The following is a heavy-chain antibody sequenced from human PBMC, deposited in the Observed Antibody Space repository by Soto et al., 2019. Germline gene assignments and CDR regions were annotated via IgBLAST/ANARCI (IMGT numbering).Heavy chain of an antibody. D-gene: IGHD1-20*01. CDR1: GFTFSIYN. J-gene: IGHJ4*02. Sequence: VQLLESGGGLVQPGGSLRLSCVASGFTFSIYNMNWVRQAPGKGLEWVSVITGSGDYKNYADPVKGRFTISRDNSKNTLYLQMNSLRAEDTAVYFCARRITSSFDYWGQGTLVIVSS. CDR3: ARRITSSFDY. CDR2: ITGSGDYK. V-gene: IGHV3-23*01.